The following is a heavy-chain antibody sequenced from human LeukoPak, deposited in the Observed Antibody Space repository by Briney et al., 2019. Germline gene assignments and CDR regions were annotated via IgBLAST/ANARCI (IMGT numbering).Heavy chain of an antibody. Sequence: GGSLRLSCAASGFTFSSYAMSWVRQAPGKGLEWVSAISGSGGSTYYADSVKGRFTISRDNSKNTLYLQMNSLRAEDTAVYYCAKFSGRDGCSPLHPFDYWGQGTLVTVSS. CDR3: AKFSGRDGCSPLHPFDY. D-gene: IGHD5-24*01. J-gene: IGHJ4*02. CDR1: GFTFSSYA. V-gene: IGHV3-23*01. CDR2: ISGSGGST.